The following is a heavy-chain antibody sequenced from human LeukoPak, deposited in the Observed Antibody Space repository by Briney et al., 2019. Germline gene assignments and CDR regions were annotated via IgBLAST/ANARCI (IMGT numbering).Heavy chain of an antibody. J-gene: IGHJ6*04. Sequence: SETLSLTCAVYGGTFSGYYWSWIRQSPAKGLEWIGQIYHTGSTNYNPSLESRVTISLDTPNNQFSLKLTSVTAADTAVYYCARDDFGVALGVVWGKGTTVTVSS. V-gene: IGHV4-34*01. D-gene: IGHD3-3*01. CDR1: GGTFSGYY. CDR3: ARDDFGVALGVV. CDR2: IYHTGST.